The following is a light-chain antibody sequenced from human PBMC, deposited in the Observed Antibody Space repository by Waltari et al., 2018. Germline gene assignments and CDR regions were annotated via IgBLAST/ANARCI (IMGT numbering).Light chain of an antibody. CDR1: QSLVHSYGNTY. V-gene: IGKV2-30*02. CDR2: RVS. CDR3: MQGTYWPRT. Sequence: DVVMTQSPLSLPVTLGQPASISCRSSQSLVHSYGNTYLNWFQQRPGQSPRRLSYRVSNRDSGVPDRFSGSGSGTDFTLEISRVEAEDVGVYYCMQGTYWPRTFGQGTKLEIK. J-gene: IGKJ2*01.